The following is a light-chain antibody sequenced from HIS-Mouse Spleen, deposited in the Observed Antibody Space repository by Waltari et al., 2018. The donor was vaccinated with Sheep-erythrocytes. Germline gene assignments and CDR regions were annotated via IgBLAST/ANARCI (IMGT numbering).Light chain of an antibody. CDR2: AAS. Sequence: DIQMTQSPSSLSASVGDRVTITCRASQSIRSYLNWYQPTPGKAPKLLIYAASSLQSGVPSRFSGSGSGTDFTLTISSLQPEDFATYYCQQSYSTPPLTFGGGTKVEIK. V-gene: IGKV1-39*01. J-gene: IGKJ4*01. CDR3: QQSYSTPPLT. CDR1: QSIRSY.